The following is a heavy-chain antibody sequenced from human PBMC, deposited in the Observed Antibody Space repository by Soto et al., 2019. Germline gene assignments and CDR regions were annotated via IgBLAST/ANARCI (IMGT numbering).Heavy chain of an antibody. V-gene: IGHV3-30*18. J-gene: IGHJ4*02. Sequence: LRLSFAASGFTFSIYGMHWVRQAPGKGLEWVAVISYDGSNKYYADSVKGRFTISRDNSKNTLYLQMNSLRAEDTAVYYCANSVGATLIDYWGQGTLVTVSS. D-gene: IGHD1-26*01. CDR1: GFTFSIYG. CDR3: ANSVGATLIDY. CDR2: ISYDGSNK.